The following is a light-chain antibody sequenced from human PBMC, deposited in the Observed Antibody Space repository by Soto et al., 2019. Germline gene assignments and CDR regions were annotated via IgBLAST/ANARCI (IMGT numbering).Light chain of an antibody. Sequence: ANQITQSPSYFSAPDGERVTITCRASQGIRNDLGWYQQKPGKAPKLLIYAASSLQSGVPSRFSGSGSGTDFTLTISSLQPEDFTTYYCLQDYIYPWTFGQGGKVDI. CDR3: LQDYIYPWT. J-gene: IGKJ1*01. CDR1: QGIRND. CDR2: AAS. V-gene: IGKV1-6*01.